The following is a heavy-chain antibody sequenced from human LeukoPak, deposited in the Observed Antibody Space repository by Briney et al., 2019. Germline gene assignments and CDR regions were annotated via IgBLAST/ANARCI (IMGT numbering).Heavy chain of an antibody. CDR1: GFTFSNYW. CDR2: ISWNSGSI. CDR3: AKGVRITMVRGAFDI. J-gene: IGHJ3*02. Sequence: GGSLRLSCAASGFTFSNYWMHWVRQAPGKGLEWVSGISWNSGSIVYADSVKGRFTISRGNAKKSLYLQMNSLRAEDTALYYCAKGVRITMVRGAFDIWGQGTMVIVSS. D-gene: IGHD3-10*01. V-gene: IGHV3-9*01.